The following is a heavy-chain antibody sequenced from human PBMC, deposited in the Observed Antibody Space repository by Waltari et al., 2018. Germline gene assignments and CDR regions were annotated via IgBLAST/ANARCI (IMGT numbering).Heavy chain of an antibody. J-gene: IGHJ6*02. V-gene: IGHV4-34*01. D-gene: IGHD5-12*01. CDR3: ARGPVGLRFPYYYGMDV. CDR1: GGSFSGYY. CDR2: INHSGST. Sequence: QVQLQQWGAGLLKPSETLSLTCAVYGGSFSGYYWSWIRQPPGKGLEWIGEINHSGSTKYNPSLKSGGTISGDTSKNQFSRKLSSVTAADTAVYYCARGPVGLRFPYYYGMDVWGQGTTVTVSS.